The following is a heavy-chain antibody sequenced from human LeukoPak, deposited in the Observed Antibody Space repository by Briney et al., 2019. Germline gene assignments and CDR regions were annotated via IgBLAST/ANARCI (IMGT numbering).Heavy chain of an antibody. CDR3: AREHIVYYYYYYMDV. D-gene: IGHD1-26*01. CDR1: GYTFTSYG. Sequence: ASVKVSCKASGYTFTSYGISWVRQAPGQGLEWMGWISAYNGNTNYVQKPQGRVTMTTDTSTSTAYMELRSLRSDDTAVYYCAREHIVYYYYYYMDVWGKGTTVTVSS. J-gene: IGHJ6*03. V-gene: IGHV1-18*01. CDR2: ISAYNGNT.